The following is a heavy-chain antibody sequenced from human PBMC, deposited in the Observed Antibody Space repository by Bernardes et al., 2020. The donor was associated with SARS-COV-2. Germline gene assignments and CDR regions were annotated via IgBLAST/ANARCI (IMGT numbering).Heavy chain of an antibody. CDR2: ISSSGSTI. V-gene: IGHV3-48*03. D-gene: IGHD6-19*01. J-gene: IGHJ4*02. CDR3: ARATYSSGWYYPVGFDY. CDR1: GFTFSSYE. Sequence: GGSLRLSCAASGFTFSSYEMNWVRQAPGKGLEWVSYISSSGSTIYYADSVKGRFTISRDNAKNSLYLQMNSLRAEDTAVYYCARATYSSGWYYPVGFDYWGQGTLVTVSS.